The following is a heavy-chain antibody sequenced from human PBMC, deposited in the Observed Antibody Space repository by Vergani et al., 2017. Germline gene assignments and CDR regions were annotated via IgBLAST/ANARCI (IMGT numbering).Heavy chain of an antibody. CDR3: AKLSDTIFGVAGFDY. V-gene: IGHV4-39*01. CDR1: GGSISSSSYY. D-gene: IGHD3-3*01. J-gene: IGHJ4*02. Sequence: QLQLQESGPGLVKPSETLSLTCTVSGGSISSSSYYWGWIRQPPGKGLEWIGSIYYSGSTSYNPSLKSRVTISVDTSKNLFSLKLSSVTAADTAVYYCAKLSDTIFGVAGFDYWGQGTLVTVSS. CDR2: IYYSGST.